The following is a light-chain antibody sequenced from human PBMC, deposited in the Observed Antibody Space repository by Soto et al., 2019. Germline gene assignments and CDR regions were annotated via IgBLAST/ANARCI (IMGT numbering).Light chain of an antibody. Sequence: EIVLTQSPGTLSLSPGERATLSCRASQSVSTRSLAWYQQKPGQAPRLLISGASSRAADIPDRFSGSGSGTDFTLTISSLEPEDFAVYYCQQRARWPWTFGQGTKVDIK. CDR3: QQRARWPWT. V-gene: IGKV3D-20*02. CDR1: QSVSTRS. CDR2: GAS. J-gene: IGKJ1*01.